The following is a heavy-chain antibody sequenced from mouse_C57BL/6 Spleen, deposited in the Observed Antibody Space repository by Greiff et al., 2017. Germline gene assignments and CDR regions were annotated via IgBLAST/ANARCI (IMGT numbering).Heavy chain of an antibody. D-gene: IGHD1-1*01. CDR1: GYAFSSYW. J-gene: IGHJ2*01. CDR3: ARFTTVVGGCDY. V-gene: IGHV1-80*01. CDR2: IYPGDGDT. Sequence: VQLVESGAELVKPGASVKISCKASGYAFSSYWMNWVKQRPGKGLEWIGQIYPGDGDTNYNGKFKGKATLTADKSSSTAYMQLSSLTSEDSAVYFCARFTTVVGGCDYWGQGTTLTVSS.